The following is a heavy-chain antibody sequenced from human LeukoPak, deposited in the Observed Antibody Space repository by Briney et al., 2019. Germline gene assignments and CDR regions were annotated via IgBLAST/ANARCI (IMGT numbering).Heavy chain of an antibody. CDR1: GYTFTSYD. J-gene: IGHJ4*02. D-gene: IGHD3-22*01. V-gene: IGHV1-8*03. CDR3: AKSDSSGSYPSFDY. CDR2: MNPNSGNT. Sequence: ASVKVSCKASGYTFTSYDINWVRQATGQGLEWIGWMNPNSGNTGYAQKFQGRVTITRNTSISTAYMELNSLRAEDTAVYYCAKSDSSGSYPSFDYWGQGTLVTVSS.